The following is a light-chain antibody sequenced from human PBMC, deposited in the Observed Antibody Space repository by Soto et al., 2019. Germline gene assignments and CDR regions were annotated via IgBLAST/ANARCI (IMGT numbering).Light chain of an antibody. CDR1: QRLLHSNGYNY. J-gene: IGKJ1*01. CDR2: LDS. CDR3: MQPLETPWT. V-gene: IGKV2-28*01. Sequence: IVMTQSPLSLTVTPGEPASISCRSSQRLLHSNGYNYLEWYLQKPGQSPQLLINLDSDRASGVPDRFSGSGSGTDFTLKISRVEAEDVGLYYCMQPLETPWTFGQGTKVEIK.